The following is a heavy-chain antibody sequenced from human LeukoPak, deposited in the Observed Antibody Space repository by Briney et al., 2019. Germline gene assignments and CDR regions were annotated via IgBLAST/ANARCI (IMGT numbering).Heavy chain of an antibody. V-gene: IGHV4-31*03. CDR1: GGSISSGGYY. CDR2: IYYSGST. Sequence: PSETLSLTCTVSGGSISSGGYYWSWIRQHPGKGLEWIGYIYYSGSTYYNPSLKSRVTISVDTSKNQFSLKLSSVTAADTAVYYCARARNPHSGYECFDYWGQGTLVTVSS. D-gene: IGHD5-12*01. CDR3: ARARNPHSGYECFDY. J-gene: IGHJ4*02.